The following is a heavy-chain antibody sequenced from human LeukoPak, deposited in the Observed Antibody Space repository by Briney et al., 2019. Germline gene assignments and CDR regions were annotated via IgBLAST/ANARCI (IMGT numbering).Heavy chain of an antibody. J-gene: IGHJ4*02. V-gene: IGHV4-34*01. D-gene: IGHD3-10*01. CDR2: INHSGST. Sequence: TSETLSLTCTVSGGSISSYYWSWIRQPPGKGLEWIGEINHSGSTNYNPSLKSRDTISVDTSKNQFSLKLSSVTAADTAVYYCALYYYGSGSSQFDYWGQGTLVTVSS. CDR3: ALYYYGSGSSQFDY. CDR1: GGSISSYY.